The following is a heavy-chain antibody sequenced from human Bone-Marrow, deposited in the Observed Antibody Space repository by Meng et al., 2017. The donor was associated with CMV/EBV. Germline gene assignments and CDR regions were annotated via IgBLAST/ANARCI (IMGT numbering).Heavy chain of an antibody. Sequence: ASVKVSCKASGYTFTSYYMHWVRQAPGQGLEWMGIINPSGGSTSYAQKFQGRVTMTRDTSTSTVYMELSSLRSEDTAVYYCAREGFLEWLPQYGMDVRGQGTTVTVS. V-gene: IGHV1-46*01. J-gene: IGHJ6*02. D-gene: IGHD3-3*01. CDR2: INPSGGST. CDR1: GYTFTSYY. CDR3: AREGFLEWLPQYGMDV.